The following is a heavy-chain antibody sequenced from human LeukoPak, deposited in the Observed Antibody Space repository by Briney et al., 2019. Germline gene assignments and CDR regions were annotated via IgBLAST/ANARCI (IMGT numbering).Heavy chain of an antibody. CDR3: ARGIAAHNWFDP. D-gene: IGHD6-6*01. V-gene: IGHV4-59*01. Sequence: SETLSLSCTVSGGSISSYYWSWIRQPPGKGLEWIGYIYYSGSTNYNPSLESRVTISVDTSKNQFSLKLSSVTAADTAVYYCARGIAAHNWFDPWGQGTLVTVSS. CDR2: IYYSGST. CDR1: GGSISSYY. J-gene: IGHJ5*02.